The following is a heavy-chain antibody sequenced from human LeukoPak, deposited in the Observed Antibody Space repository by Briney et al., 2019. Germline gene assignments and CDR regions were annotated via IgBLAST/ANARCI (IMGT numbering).Heavy chain of an antibody. Sequence: PGASLRLSCAASGFTFSTYWMSWVRQAPGKGLEWVANIKEDGSEKYYGDSVKGRFTISRDNAKNSLFLQMNSLRVEDTAVFYCARDGFVGAADYWGQGTLVTVSS. J-gene: IGHJ4*02. CDR2: IKEDGSEK. D-gene: IGHD6-13*01. CDR1: GFTFSTYW. CDR3: ARDGFVGAADY. V-gene: IGHV3-7*01.